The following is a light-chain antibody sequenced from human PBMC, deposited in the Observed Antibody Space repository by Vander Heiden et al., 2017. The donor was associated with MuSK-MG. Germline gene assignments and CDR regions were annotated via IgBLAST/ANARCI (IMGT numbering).Light chain of an antibody. CDR1: QSISSY. J-gene: IGKJ2*01. CDR2: GAS. CDR3: QQSYNSPQT. V-gene: IGKV1-39*01. Sequence: DIQMTQSPSSLSASVGDRVTITCRASQSISSYLNWYQQKAGKVPKLLIYGASSLQSGAPSRFSGSGSGTDFTLTISSLQPEDFATYYCQQSYNSPQTFGQGTKMXIK.